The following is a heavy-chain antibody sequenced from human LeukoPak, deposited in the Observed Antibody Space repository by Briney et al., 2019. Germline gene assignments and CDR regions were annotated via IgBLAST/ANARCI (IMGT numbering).Heavy chain of an antibody. CDR3: ATKRPDTYYDFWSGYFHFDY. J-gene: IGHJ4*02. D-gene: IGHD3-3*01. CDR1: GYTFTSYD. CDR2: MNPNSGNT. Sequence: ASVKVSCKASGYTFTSYDINWVRQATGQGLEWMGWMNPNSGNTGYAQKFQGRVTMTEDTSTDTAYMELSSLRSEDTAVYYCATKRPDTYYDFWSGYFHFDYWGQGTLVTVSS. V-gene: IGHV1-8*01.